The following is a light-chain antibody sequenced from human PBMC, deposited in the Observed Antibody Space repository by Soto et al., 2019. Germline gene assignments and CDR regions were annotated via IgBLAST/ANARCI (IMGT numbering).Light chain of an antibody. V-gene: IGKV1-9*01. CDR3: KYLNSFPLT. J-gene: IGKJ4*01. CDR1: QGISNY. Sequence: IQLTQSPSSLSASVGDRVTITCRASQGISNYLAWYQQKPGKAPKLLIYIASTLQGGVPSRFSGSGSGIDFSLTISSLQPEDVATYYRKYLNSFPLTFGGGAKVDIK. CDR2: IAS.